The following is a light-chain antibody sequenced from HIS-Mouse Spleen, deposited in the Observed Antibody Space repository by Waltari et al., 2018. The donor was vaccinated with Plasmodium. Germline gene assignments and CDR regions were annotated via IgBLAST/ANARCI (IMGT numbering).Light chain of an antibody. V-gene: IGLV2-11*01. CDR2: DVS. J-gene: IGLJ1*01. CDR3: CSYAGSYTYV. CDR1: SSDVGGYNY. Sequence: QSALTQPLSVSGSPGQSVTISCTGTSSDVGGYNYVSWYQQHPGKAPKLMIYDVSKRPSGGPDRFSGSKSGNTASLTISGLQAEDEADYYCCSYAGSYTYVFGTGTKVTVL.